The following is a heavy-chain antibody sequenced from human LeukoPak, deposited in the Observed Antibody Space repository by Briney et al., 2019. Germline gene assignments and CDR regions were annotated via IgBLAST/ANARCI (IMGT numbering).Heavy chain of an antibody. CDR3: ARGGSAGNSLSWYFEL. J-gene: IGHJ2*01. CDR1: GLTVRSNY. D-gene: IGHD4-23*01. V-gene: IGHV3-53*01. CDR2: IYSGGST. Sequence: GGSLRLSCAASGLTVRSNYMSWVRQAPGKGLEWVTVIYSGGSTYYADSVKGRFTISRDNSKNTLYLQMNSLRAEDTAVYYCARGGSAGNSLSWYFELWGRGTLVTVSS.